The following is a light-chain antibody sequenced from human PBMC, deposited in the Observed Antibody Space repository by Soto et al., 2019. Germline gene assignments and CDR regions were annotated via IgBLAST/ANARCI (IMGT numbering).Light chain of an antibody. V-gene: IGLV2-14*01. CDR2: EVS. J-gene: IGLJ2*01. Sequence: QSALTQPASVSGSPGQSITISCTGTSSDVGGYNYVSWYQQHPGKAPKLMIYEVSNRPSGVSNRFSGSKSGNTASLTISGLQAEDEADYSCSSYTSSSPLFGGGTKLTVL. CDR3: SSYTSSSPL. CDR1: SSDVGGYNY.